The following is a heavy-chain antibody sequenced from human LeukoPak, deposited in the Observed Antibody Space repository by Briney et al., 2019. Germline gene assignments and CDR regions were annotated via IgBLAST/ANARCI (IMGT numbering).Heavy chain of an antibody. J-gene: IGHJ4*02. V-gene: IGHV4-39*01. CDR2: IYYSGST. CDR3: ARLKSSITMVRGVNFDY. CDR1: GGSISSSSYY. D-gene: IGHD3-10*01. Sequence: SETLSLTCTVSGGSISSSSYYWGWIRQPPGKGLEWIGSIYYSGSTYYNPSLRSRVTISVDTSKNQFSLKLSSVTAADTAVYYCARLKSSITMVRGVNFDYWGQGTLVTVSS.